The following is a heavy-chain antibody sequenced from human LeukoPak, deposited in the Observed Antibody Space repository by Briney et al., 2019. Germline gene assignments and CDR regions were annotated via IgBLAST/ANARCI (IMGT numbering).Heavy chain of an antibody. J-gene: IGHJ4*02. V-gene: IGHV5-51*01. CDR2: IYPDDSDT. Sequence: RGESLKISCKGSGYSFATYWIGWVRQMPGKGLEWMGIIYPDDSDTRYSPSFQGQVTISVDKSITTAYLQWSSLKASDTAMYYCVRHQGGYYYYFDYWGQGTLVTVSS. D-gene: IGHD3-22*01. CDR3: VRHQGGYYYYFDY. CDR1: GYSFATYW.